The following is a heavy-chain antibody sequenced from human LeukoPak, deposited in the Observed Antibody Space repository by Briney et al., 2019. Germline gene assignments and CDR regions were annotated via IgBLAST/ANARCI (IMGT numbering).Heavy chain of an antibody. D-gene: IGHD1-7*01. CDR2: IKSKTDGGAT. CDR3: AAGLGTTDFDY. V-gene: IGHV3-15*01. Sequence: PGGSLRLSCAASGFTFSNAWMSWVRHAPGKGLEWVGRIKSKTDGGATDYAAPVRGRFTISRDDSKNTLYLQMSSLITEDTAVYYCAAGLGTTDFDYWGQGTLVTVSS. J-gene: IGHJ4*02. CDR1: GFTFSNAW.